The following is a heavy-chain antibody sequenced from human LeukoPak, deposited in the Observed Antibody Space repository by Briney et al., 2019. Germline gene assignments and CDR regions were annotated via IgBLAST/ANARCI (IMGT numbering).Heavy chain of an antibody. Sequence: GRSLRLSCAASGFTFSSYGMHWVRQAPGKGLEWVAVISYDGSNKYYADSVKSRFTISRDNSKNTLYLQMNSLRAEDTAVYYCARDFRAASGSYYNDYWGQGTLVTVSS. V-gene: IGHV3-30*03. CDR1: GFTFSSYG. D-gene: IGHD3-10*01. CDR2: ISYDGSNK. J-gene: IGHJ4*02. CDR3: ARDFRAASGSYYNDY.